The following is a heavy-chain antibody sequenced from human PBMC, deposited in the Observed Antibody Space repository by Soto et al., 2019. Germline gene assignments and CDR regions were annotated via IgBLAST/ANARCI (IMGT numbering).Heavy chain of an antibody. D-gene: IGHD4-17*01. Sequence: QVRLEEWGPGLVKPSVTVSLICNVSGGSVNNANYFWNWIRHHPENGLEWIGYIYYSGSTRYNPSFKTRLTLSIDTSKNQFSLRLNSVTVADTAVYFCARDADYGGSRGGMDVWGRGTTVTVSS. CDR2: IYYSGST. J-gene: IGHJ6*02. V-gene: IGHV4-31*03. CDR1: GGSVNNANYF. CDR3: ARDADYGGSRGGMDV.